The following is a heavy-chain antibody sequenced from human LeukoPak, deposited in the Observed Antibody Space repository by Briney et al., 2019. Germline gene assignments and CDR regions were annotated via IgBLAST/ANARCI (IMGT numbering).Heavy chain of an antibody. CDR1: GGSISSGAYY. V-gene: IGHV4-31*03. CDR2: IYYSGST. CDR3: ARVHYDSSGYPDSFDI. D-gene: IGHD3-22*01. Sequence: PSETLSLTCTVSGGSISSGAYYWSWIRQHPGKGLEWIGYIYYSGSTYYNPSLKSRVTTSVDTSKNQFSLKLSSVTAADTAVYYCARVHYDSSGYPDSFDIWGQGTMVTVSA. J-gene: IGHJ3*02.